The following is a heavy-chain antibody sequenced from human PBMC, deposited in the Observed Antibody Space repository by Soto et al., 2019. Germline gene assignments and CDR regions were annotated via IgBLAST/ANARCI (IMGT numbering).Heavy chain of an antibody. CDR2: IKSKTDGGTT. J-gene: IGHJ6*02. D-gene: IGHD6-19*01. V-gene: IGHV3-15*07. CDR3: TTDPHIAVAGTGVYYYGMDV. Sequence: ESGGGLVKPGGSLRLSCAASGFTFSNAWMNWVRQAPGKGLEWVGRIKSKTDGGTTDYAAPVKGRFTISRDDSKNTLYLQMNSLKTEDTAVYYCTTDPHIAVAGTGVYYYGMDVWGQGTTVTVSS. CDR1: GFTFSNAW.